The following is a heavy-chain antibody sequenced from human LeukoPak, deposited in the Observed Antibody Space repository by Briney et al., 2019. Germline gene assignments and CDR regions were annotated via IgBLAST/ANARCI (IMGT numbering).Heavy chain of an antibody. CDR3: ARDLGWLLLDY. D-gene: IGHD1-26*01. J-gene: IGHJ4*02. CDR2: ISSSGAYI. CDR1: GFTFSSYA. Sequence: GGSLRLSCAASGFTFSSYAMNWIRQAPGKGPEWVSSISSSGAYIYYADLVEGRFTISRDNGKNSLYLQMNSLRVEDTAVYYCARDLGWLLLDYWGQGTLVTVSS. V-gene: IGHV3-21*01.